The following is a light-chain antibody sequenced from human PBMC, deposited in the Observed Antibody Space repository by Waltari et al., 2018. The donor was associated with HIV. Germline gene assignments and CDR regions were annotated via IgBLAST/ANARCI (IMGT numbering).Light chain of an antibody. V-gene: IGLV1-40*01. CDR1: SSTIGAGSD. J-gene: IGLJ3*02. CDR3: QSYDNSLSGHWG. Sequence: QSVLTQPPSLSGAQGQRVTISCTGSSSTIGAGSDVHWYQQRPGTAPKLLNYDNTNRPSGVPDRFAASKSGTSASLAITGLQAEDEGTYYCQSYDNSLSGHWGFGGGTKLTVL. CDR2: DNT.